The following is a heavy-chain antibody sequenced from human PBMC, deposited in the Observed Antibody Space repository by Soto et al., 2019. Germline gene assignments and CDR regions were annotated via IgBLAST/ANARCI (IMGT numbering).Heavy chain of an antibody. CDR3: AKEKSPLAIGTFDY. CDR1: GFTFSSYS. V-gene: IGHV3-21*01. Sequence: GGSLRLSCAASGFTFSSYSMNWVRQAPGKGLEWVSSISSSSSYIYYADSVKGRFTISRDNAKNSLYLQMNSLRAEDTAVYYCAKEKSPLAIGTFDYWGQGTLVTVSS. CDR2: ISSSSSYI. J-gene: IGHJ4*02. D-gene: IGHD2-21*01.